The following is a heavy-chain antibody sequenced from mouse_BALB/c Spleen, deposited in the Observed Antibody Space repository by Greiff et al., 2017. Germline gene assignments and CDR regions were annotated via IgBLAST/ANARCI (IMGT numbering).Heavy chain of an antibody. V-gene: IGHV5-12-2*01. CDR3: ARHATSYDYDSFDY. J-gene: IGHJ2*01. CDR2: ISNGGGST. Sequence: EVLLVESGGGLVQPGGSLKLSCAASGFTFSSYTMSWVRQTPEKRLEWVAYISNGGGSTYYPDTVKGRFTIARDNAKNTPYLQMSSLKSEDTAMYNCARHATSYDYDSFDYGGEGTTLTVAA. CDR1: GFTFSSYT. D-gene: IGHD2-4*01.